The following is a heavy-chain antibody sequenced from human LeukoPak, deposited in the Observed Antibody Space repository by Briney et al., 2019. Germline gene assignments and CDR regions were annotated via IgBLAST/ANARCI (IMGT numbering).Heavy chain of an antibody. V-gene: IGHV3-21*01. J-gene: IGHJ3*02. CDR1: GFTFSSYS. CDR3: ARDHDDSGNYDFWSGYYRGTNAFDI. CDR2: ISSSSSYI. Sequence: GGSLRLSCAASGFTFSSYSMNWVRQAPGKGLEGVSSISSSSSYIYHADSVKGRFTISRDNAKNSMYLQMNSLRAEDTAVYYCARDHDDSGNYDFWSGYYRGTNAFDIWGQGTMVTVSS. D-gene: IGHD3-3*01.